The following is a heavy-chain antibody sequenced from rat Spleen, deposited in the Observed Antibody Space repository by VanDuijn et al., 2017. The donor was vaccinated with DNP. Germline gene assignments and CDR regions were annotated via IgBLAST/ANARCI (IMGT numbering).Heavy chain of an antibody. D-gene: IGHD3-1*01. CDR1: GFTFSNYD. J-gene: IGHJ1*01. CDR3: ARGSTSIYWYFDF. Sequence: EVQLVQSGGGLVQPGRSLKLSCAASGFTFSNYDMAWVRQAPTKGLEWVAAISYDGGRTYYRDSVKDRFTISRDYAKSSLYLQMNSLKSEDTATYYCARGSTSIYWYFDFWGPGTMVTVSS. CDR2: ISYDGGRT. V-gene: IGHV5S23*01.